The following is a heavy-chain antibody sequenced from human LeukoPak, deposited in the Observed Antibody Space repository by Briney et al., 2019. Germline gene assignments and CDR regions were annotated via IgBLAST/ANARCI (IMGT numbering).Heavy chain of an antibody. D-gene: IGHD3-3*01. CDR2: ISYDGSNK. CDR1: GFTFSSYG. V-gene: IGHV3-30*18. Sequence: GGSLRLSCAASGFTFSSYGMHWVRQAPGKGLEWVAVISYDGSNKYYADSVKGRFTISRDNSKNTLYLQMNSLRAEDTAVYYCAKTGKDDSWSGYYNYYYYGMDVWGQGTTVTVSS. J-gene: IGHJ6*02. CDR3: AKTGKDDSWSGYYNYYYYGMDV.